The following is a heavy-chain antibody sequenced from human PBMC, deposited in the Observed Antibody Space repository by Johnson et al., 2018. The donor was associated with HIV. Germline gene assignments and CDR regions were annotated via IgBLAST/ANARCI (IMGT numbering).Heavy chain of an antibody. J-gene: IGHJ3*02. CDR1: GFTFDDYA. D-gene: IGHD2-15*01. CDR2: IGWNSGNI. Sequence: VQLVESGGGLVQPGRSLRLSCAASGFTFDDYAMHWVRQAPGKGLEWVSGIGWNSGNIVYADSVKGRFTISRDNAKNSLYLQMNSLRVEDTAVYYCAKGQVARGAFDIWGQGTMVTVSS. CDR3: AKGQVARGAFDI. V-gene: IGHV3-9*01.